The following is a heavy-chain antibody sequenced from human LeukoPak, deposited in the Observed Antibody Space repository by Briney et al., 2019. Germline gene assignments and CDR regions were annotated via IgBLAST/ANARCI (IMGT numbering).Heavy chain of an antibody. V-gene: IGHV4-34*01. CDR3: ARDGTGTFDY. Sequence: SETLSLTCAVYGGSFSGYYWSWIRQPPGKGLEWIGEINHSGSTNYNPSLKSRVTISVDTSKNQFSLKLSSVTAADTAVYYCARDGTGTFDYWGQGTLVTVSS. CDR2: INHSGST. CDR1: GGSFSGYY. J-gene: IGHJ4*02. D-gene: IGHD2-8*02.